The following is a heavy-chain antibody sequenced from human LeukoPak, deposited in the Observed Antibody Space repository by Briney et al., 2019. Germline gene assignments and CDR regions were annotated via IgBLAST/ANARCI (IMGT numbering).Heavy chain of an antibody. CDR2: IEKDGSEI. V-gene: IGHV3-7*01. Sequence: PGGSLRLSCAASGFTFSNYWMNWVRQAPGKGMEGVAIIEKDGSEILHVDPVKGRFTISRDNAKNSLYLQMNSLRAEDTAVYYCAAGAGWLIDWWGQGTLVTVSS. J-gene: IGHJ4*02. CDR1: GFTFSNYW. CDR3: AAGAGWLIDW. D-gene: IGHD6-19*01.